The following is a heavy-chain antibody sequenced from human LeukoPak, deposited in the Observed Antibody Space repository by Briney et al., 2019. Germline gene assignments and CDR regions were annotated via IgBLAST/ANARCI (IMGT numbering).Heavy chain of an antibody. V-gene: IGHV1-2*02. CDR2: INPNRGGT. D-gene: IGHD4/OR15-4a*01. CDR1: GYTFSDNY. CDR3: ARDLLTANDY. J-gene: IGHJ4*02. Sequence: GASVKVSCKASGYTFSDNYLHWVRQAPGQGLEWMGWINPNRGGTKYAQKFQGRVTMTRDTSISTAYMELSRLRSDDTAVYFCARDLLTANDYWGQGTLVTVSS.